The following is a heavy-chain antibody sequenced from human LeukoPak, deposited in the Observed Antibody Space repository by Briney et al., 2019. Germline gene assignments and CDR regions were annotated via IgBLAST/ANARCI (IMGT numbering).Heavy chain of an antibody. D-gene: IGHD2-15*01. CDR3: ARGRITDGMDV. Sequence: TLSLTCAVSGGSISSGGYSWSWIRQPPGKGLEWIGYIYHSGSTYYNPSLKCRVTISVDRSKNQFSLKLSSVTAADTAVYYCARGRITDGMDVWGKGTTVTVSS. CDR1: GGSISSGGYS. J-gene: IGHJ6*04. CDR2: IYHSGST. V-gene: IGHV4-30-2*01.